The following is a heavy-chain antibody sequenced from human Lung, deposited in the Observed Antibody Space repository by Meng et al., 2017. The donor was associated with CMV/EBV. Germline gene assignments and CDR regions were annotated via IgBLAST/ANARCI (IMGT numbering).Heavy chain of an antibody. Sequence: SETLSLTCTVSGYSISSGNYWGWIRQPPGKGLEWIGSFYHTGSTSYNPSLKSRVTISLDTSKNQFSLKLTSVTAADTAVYYCASGWGAALDYWGQGTLVTVSS. CDR3: ASGWGAALDY. J-gene: IGHJ4*02. D-gene: IGHD1-26*01. CDR2: FYHTGST. CDR1: GYSISSGNY. V-gene: IGHV4-38-2*02.